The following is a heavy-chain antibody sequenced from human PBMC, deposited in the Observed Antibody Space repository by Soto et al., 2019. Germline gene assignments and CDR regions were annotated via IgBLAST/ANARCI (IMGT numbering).Heavy chain of an antibody. CDR1: GGSISSGGYS. CDR3: ARGASTSGYYDY. V-gene: IGHV4-30-2*01. Sequence: SETLSLTCAVSGGSISSGGYSWSWIRHPPGKGPGLLGYLYPSGSTCCNPSLKSRVAISVDRSKKQYNLKLSSVTAAETAVYYCARGASTSGYYDYWGQGTLVTVSS. CDR2: LYPSGST. D-gene: IGHD3-10*01. J-gene: IGHJ4*02.